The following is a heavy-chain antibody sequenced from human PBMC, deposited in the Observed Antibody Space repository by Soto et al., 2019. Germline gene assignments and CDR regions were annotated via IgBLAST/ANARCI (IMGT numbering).Heavy chain of an antibody. CDR1: GGSISSYY. CDR2: IYYSGST. V-gene: IGHV4-59*01. Sequence: QVQLQESGPGLVKPSETLSLTCTVSGGSISSYYWSWIRQPPGKGLEWIGYIYYSGSTNYNPSLKXRXTXXVDTSKNQFSLKLSSVTAADTAVYYCARVEDYFDYWGQGTLVTVSS. J-gene: IGHJ4*02. D-gene: IGHD3-3*01. CDR3: ARVEDYFDY.